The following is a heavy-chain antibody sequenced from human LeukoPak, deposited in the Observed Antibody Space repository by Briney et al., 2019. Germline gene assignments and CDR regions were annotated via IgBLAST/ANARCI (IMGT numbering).Heavy chain of an antibody. Sequence: ASVKVSCKASGYTFTSYAMHWVRQAPGQRLEWMGWINAGNGNTKYSQEFQGRVTITRDTSANTVYMELRSLRSDDTAVYYCARDLYSRRMDYYGSGSYIAHWGQGTLVTVSS. CDR2: INAGNGNT. D-gene: IGHD3-10*01. V-gene: IGHV1-3*01. CDR1: GYTFTSYA. J-gene: IGHJ4*02. CDR3: ARDLYSRRMDYYGSGSYIAH.